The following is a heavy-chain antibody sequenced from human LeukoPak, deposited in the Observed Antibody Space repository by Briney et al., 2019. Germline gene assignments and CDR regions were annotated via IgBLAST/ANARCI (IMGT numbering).Heavy chain of an antibody. J-gene: IGHJ5*02. D-gene: IGHD3-22*01. CDR1: GGTFSSYA. Sequence: SVKVSCKASGGTFSSYAVSWVRQAPGEGLEWMGGIIPIFGTANYAQKFQGRVTITADKSPRTAYMELSSLRSEDPAVYYCARKVPNDSSGYYYRGQFDPWGQGTLVTVSS. V-gene: IGHV1-69*06. CDR3: ARKVPNDSSGYYYRGQFDP. CDR2: IIPIFGTA.